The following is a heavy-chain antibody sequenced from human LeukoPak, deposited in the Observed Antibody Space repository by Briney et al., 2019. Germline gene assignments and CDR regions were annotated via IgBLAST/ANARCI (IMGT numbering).Heavy chain of an antibody. D-gene: IGHD2-21*02. CDR2: ISYDGSNK. J-gene: IGHJ4*02. CDR3: AKLVYCGGDCSPGEY. CDR1: GFIFCSYD. Sequence: GGSLRLSCAASGFIFCSYDMHWVRQAPRNGLEWVAVISYDGSNKYYADSVKGRFTMSRDNSKNALSLQMNSLRVEDTAVYYCAKLVYCGGDCSPGEYWGQGTLVTVSS. V-gene: IGHV3-30*18.